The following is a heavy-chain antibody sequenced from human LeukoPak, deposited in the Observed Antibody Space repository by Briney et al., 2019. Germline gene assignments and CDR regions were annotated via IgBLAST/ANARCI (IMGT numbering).Heavy chain of an antibody. J-gene: IGHJ4*02. Sequence: ASVKVSCKASGYTFTGYYMHWVRQAPGQGLEWMGWINPNSGGTNYAQKFQGRVTMTRDTSISTAYMELSRLRSDDTAVYYCARDLRRRNPGEFDYWGQGTLVTVSS. CDR3: ARDLRRRNPGEFDY. CDR2: INPNSGGT. CDR1: GYTFTGYY. V-gene: IGHV1-2*02. D-gene: IGHD3-10*01.